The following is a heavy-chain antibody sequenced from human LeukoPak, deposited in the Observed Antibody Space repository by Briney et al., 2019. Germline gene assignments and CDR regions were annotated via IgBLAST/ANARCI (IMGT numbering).Heavy chain of an antibody. CDR1: GFTFSDYY. CDR3: AREGSVVVPHYYFDY. CDR2: ISSSSSYT. D-gene: IGHD2-2*01. J-gene: IGHJ4*02. V-gene: IGHV3-11*05. Sequence: GGSLRLSCAASGFTFSDYYMSWIRQAPGQGLEWVSYISSSSSYTNYADSVKGRFTISRDNAKNSLYLQMNSLRAEDTAVYYCAREGSVVVPHYYFDYWGQGTLVTVSS.